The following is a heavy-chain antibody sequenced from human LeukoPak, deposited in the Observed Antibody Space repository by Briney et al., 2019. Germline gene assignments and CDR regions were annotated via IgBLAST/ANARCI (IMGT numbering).Heavy chain of an antibody. CDR2: IYYSGNS. D-gene: IGHD5-18*01. CDR1: GASINSGRNY. V-gene: IGHV4-39*01. Sequence: SETLSLTCNVSGASINSGRNYWGWIRQSPGKGLEWIASIYYSGNSYYNPSLKSRVSISVDTSKNHVSLTLFSLTAADTALYYCARHLSGSAMMHHCDYGGQEIRVTVSS. J-gene: IGHJ4*02. CDR3: ARHLSGSAMMHHCDY.